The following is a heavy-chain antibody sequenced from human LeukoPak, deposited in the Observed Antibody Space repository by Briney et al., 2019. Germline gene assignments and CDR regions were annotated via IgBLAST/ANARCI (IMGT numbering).Heavy chain of an antibody. J-gene: IGHJ4*02. D-gene: IGHD2-2*02. CDR1: GGSISSGGYY. CDR2: IYYSGRT. CDR3: ARAYLGATFDY. V-gene: IGHV4-31*03. Sequence: SQTLSLTCTVSGGSISSGGYYWSGIRQHPGKGLEWIGYIYYSGRTYYNPSLKSRVTISEDTSKNQFSLKLSSVTAADTAVYYCARAYLGATFDYWGQGILVTVSS.